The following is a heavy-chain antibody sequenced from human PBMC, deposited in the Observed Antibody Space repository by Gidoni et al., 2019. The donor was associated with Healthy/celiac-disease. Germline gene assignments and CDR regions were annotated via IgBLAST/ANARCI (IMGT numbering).Heavy chain of an antibody. J-gene: IGHJ3*02. V-gene: IGHV2-70*04. CDR3: ARSFSSSWLTDAFDI. CDR1: GFSLSTSGMR. Sequence: QVTLKESGPALVKPTQTLTLTCTFSGFSLSTSGMRVSWIRQPPGKALEWLARIDWDDDKFYSTSLKTRLTISKDTSKNQVVLTMTNMDPVDTATYYCARSFSSSWLTDAFDIWGQGTMVTVSS. CDR2: IDWDDDK. D-gene: IGHD6-13*01.